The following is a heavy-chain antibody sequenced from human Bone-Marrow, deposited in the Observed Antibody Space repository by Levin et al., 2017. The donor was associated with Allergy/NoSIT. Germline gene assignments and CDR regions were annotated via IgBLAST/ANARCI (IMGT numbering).Heavy chain of an antibody. CDR3: ARHESGYKYSLDYYYYMDV. Sequence: SQTLSLTCTVSSGSISSTSYYWGWIRQPPGKGLEWIGSIYYTGSTYYNPSLKSRVIISVDTSKRYFSLKLTSVTAADTAVYYCARHESGYKYSLDYYYYMDVWGKGTTVIVSS. CDR2: IYYTGST. D-gene: IGHD5-18*01. V-gene: IGHV4-39*01. J-gene: IGHJ6*03. CDR1: SGSISSTSYY.